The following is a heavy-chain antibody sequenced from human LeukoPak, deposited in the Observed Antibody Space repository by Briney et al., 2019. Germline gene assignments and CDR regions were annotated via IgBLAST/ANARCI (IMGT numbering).Heavy chain of an antibody. V-gene: IGHV3-7*01. CDR1: GFTFSSHW. J-gene: IGHJ4*02. CDR3: TRRGYGY. Sequence: GGSLRLSCAASGFTFSSHWMSWVRQAPGKGLEWVANIKEDGSEIYYVDSVKGRFTISRDNAKNSLYMQMNSLRAEDTAVYYCTRRGYGYWGQGTLVTVSS. D-gene: IGHD5-18*01. CDR2: IKEDGSEI.